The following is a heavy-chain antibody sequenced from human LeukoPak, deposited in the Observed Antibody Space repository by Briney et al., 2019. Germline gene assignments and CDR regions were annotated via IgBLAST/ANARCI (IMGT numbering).Heavy chain of an antibody. J-gene: IGHJ5*02. CDR3: ATEKIGWLDP. Sequence: ASVKVSCKASGYTFTSYGISWVRQAPGQGLEWMGWISTYNGNTDYAQQFRGRISMSADTSTNTAYMELRILRPDDTAIYYCATEKIGWLDPWGQGTLVTVSS. V-gene: IGHV1-18*01. CDR1: GYTFTSYG. CDR2: ISTYNGNT. D-gene: IGHD5-12*01.